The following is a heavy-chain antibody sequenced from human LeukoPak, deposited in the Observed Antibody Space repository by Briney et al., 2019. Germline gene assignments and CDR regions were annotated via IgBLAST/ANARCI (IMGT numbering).Heavy chain of an antibody. V-gene: IGHV4-59*08. CDR1: GGSISSYY. CDR2: IYYSGST. CDR3: ARHVRGPPPDAFDI. Sequence: SETLSLTCTVSGGSISSYYWSWIRQPPGKGLEWIGYIYYSGSTNYNPSLKSRVTISVDTSKNRFSLKLSSVTAADTAVYYCARHVRGPPPDAFDIWGQGTTVTVSS. J-gene: IGHJ3*02.